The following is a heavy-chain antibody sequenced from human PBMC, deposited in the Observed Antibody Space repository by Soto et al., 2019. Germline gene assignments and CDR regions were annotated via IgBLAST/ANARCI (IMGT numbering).Heavy chain of an antibody. D-gene: IGHD6-19*01. CDR1: GYTFTGYY. J-gene: IGHJ6*02. Sequence: ASVKVSCKASGYTFTGYYMHWVRQAPGQGLEWMGWINPNSGGTNYAQKFQGRVTMTRDTSISTAYMELSRLRSDGTAVYYCARECSYSSGWPGGYYGMDVWCQGTTVTVSS. CDR2: INPNSGGT. V-gene: IGHV1-2*02. CDR3: ARECSYSSGWPGGYYGMDV.